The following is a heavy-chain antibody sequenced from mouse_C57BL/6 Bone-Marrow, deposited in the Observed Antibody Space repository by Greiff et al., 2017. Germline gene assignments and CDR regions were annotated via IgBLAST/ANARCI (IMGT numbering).Heavy chain of an antibody. CDR1: GYTFTSYW. Sequence: QVQLQQSGAELAKPGASVKLSCKASGYTFTSYWMHWVKQRPGQGLEWIGYINPSSGYPMYNQTFKDKATLTADKSSSTAYMQLSSLTYEDSAVYYCARSRTTVVADYFDYWGQGTTLTVSS. CDR2: INPSSGYP. CDR3: ARSRTTVVADYFDY. J-gene: IGHJ2*01. V-gene: IGHV1-7*01. D-gene: IGHD1-1*01.